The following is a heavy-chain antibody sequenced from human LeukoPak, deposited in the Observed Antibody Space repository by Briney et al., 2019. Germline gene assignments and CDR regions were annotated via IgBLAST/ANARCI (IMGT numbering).Heavy chain of an antibody. CDR1: GYTFTSYG. CDR3: VRDRALEWLLYYYYGMDV. CDR2: ISAYNGNT. D-gene: IGHD3-3*01. V-gene: IGHV1-18*01. Sequence: GASVKVSCKASGYTFTSYGISWVRQAPGQGLEWMGWISAYNGNTNYAQKLQGRVTMNTDTSTSTAYMELRSLRSDDTAVYYCVRDRALEWLLYYYYGMDVWGQGTTVTVSS. J-gene: IGHJ6*02.